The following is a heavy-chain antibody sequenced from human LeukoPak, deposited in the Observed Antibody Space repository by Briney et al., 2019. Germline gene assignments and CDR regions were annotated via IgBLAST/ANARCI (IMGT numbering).Heavy chain of an antibody. CDR1: GGSISIYY. D-gene: IGHD6-19*01. J-gene: IGHJ4*02. V-gene: IGHV4-4*07. CDR2: IYTNENT. CDR3: ARSSDSSGYYGGGIIDY. Sequence: PSETLSLTCTVSGGSISIYYWNWIRQPVGKGLEWIGRIYTNENTFFNPSLKSRVTMSVDTSKNQFSLQLTSVTAADAAVYYCARSSDSSGYYGGGIIDYWGQGTLVTVSS.